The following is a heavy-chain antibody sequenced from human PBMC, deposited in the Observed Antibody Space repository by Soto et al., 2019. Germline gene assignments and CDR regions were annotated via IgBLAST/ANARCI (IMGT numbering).Heavy chain of an antibody. V-gene: IGHV4-34*02. J-gene: IGHJ4*02. CDR2: INHSGST. D-gene: IGHD1-26*01. CDR3: AKGLITGSSCSGGWYYFDY. CDR1: GGSFSGYI. Sequence: QVQLQQWGGGLLKPSETLSLNCAVHGGSFSGYIWTWIRQPPGKGLQWIGQINHSGSTYYTPSLTRRVIISMHPSNDHFSLELTSVTAADTAVYYCAKGLITGSSCSGGWYYFDYWGQGTQVTVSS.